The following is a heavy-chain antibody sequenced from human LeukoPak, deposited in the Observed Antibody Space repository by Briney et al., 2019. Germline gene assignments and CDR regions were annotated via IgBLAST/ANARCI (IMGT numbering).Heavy chain of an antibody. V-gene: IGHV1-8*01. D-gene: IGHD5-18*01. CDR1: GYTFTSYD. CDR3: ARGLHTAMVQFSPGRDY. J-gene: IGHJ4*02. CDR2: MNPNSGNT. Sequence: ASVKVSCKASGYTFTSYDINWVRQATGQGLEWMGWMNPNSGNTGYAQKFQGRVTMTRNTSISTAYMELSSLRSEDTAVYYCARGLHTAMVQFSPGRDYWGQGTLVTVSS.